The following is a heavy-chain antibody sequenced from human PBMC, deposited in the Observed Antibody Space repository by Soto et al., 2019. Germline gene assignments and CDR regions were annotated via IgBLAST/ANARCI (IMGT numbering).Heavy chain of an antibody. CDR1: RGSFSGYS. D-gene: IGHD2-8*01. J-gene: IGHJ6*03. CDR2: INLTGST. V-gene: IGHV4-34*01. Sequence: QVQLQQWGAGLLKPSETLSLTCAVSRGSFSGYSWNWIRQPPGKGLEWIGEINLTGSTNYNPSLKTRVTISVDTSKNQFSLTLSSVTAADTAVYYCARGFPVFSYYSSIDVWGTGTTVTVSS. CDR3: ARGFPVFSYYSSIDV.